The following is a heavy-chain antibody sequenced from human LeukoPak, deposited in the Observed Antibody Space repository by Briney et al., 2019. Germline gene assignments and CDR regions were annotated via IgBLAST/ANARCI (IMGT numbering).Heavy chain of an antibody. CDR2: IYYSGST. D-gene: IGHD3-16*01. J-gene: IGHJ3*02. Sequence: SETLSLNCTVSGGSISSGDYYWSWIRQPPGKGLEWIGYIYYSGSTYYNPSLKSRVTISVDTSKNQFSLKLSSVTAADTAVYYCARVMRQIAAFDIWGQGTMVTVSS. CDR1: GGSISSGDYY. CDR3: ARVMRQIAAFDI. V-gene: IGHV4-30-4*08.